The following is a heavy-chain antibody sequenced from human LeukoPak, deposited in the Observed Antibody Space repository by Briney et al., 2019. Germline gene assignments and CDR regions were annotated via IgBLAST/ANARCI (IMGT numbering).Heavy chain of an antibody. Sequence: PSETLSLTCAVSGGSISSGGYSWSWIRQPPGKGLEWIGYIYYSGSTYYNPSLKSRVTMSVDTSKNQFSLKLSSVTAVDTAVYYCARSGYSYTLYGMDVWGQGTTVTVSS. V-gene: IGHV4-30-2*01. J-gene: IGHJ6*02. CDR1: GGSISSGGYS. CDR2: IYYSGST. D-gene: IGHD5-18*01. CDR3: ARSGYSYTLYGMDV.